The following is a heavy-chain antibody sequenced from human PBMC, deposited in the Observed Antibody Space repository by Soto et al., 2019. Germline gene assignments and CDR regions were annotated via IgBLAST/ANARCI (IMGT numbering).Heavy chain of an antibody. CDR2: INAGNGNT. Sequence: ASVKVSCKASGYTFTSYAMHWVRQAPGQRLEWMGWINAGNGNTKYSQKFQGRVTITRDTSASTAYMELSSPRSEDTAVYYCANAYYYGSGSYQYNWFDPWGQGTLVTVSS. J-gene: IGHJ5*02. CDR1: GYTFTSYA. V-gene: IGHV1-3*01. D-gene: IGHD3-10*01. CDR3: ANAYYYGSGSYQYNWFDP.